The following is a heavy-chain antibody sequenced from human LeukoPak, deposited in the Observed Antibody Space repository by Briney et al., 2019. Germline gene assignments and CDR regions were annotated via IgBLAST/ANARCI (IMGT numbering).Heavy chain of an antibody. Sequence: ATVKISCKVSGYTFTDYYMHWVQQAPGKGLEWMGLVDPEDGETKYAEKFQGRVTITADTSTDTAYMELSSLRSEDTAVYYCATGLGYCSSTSCPDYWGQGTLVTVSS. D-gene: IGHD2-2*01. CDR2: VDPEDGET. J-gene: IGHJ4*02. CDR3: ATGLGYCSSTSCPDY. CDR1: GYTFTDYY. V-gene: IGHV1-69-2*01.